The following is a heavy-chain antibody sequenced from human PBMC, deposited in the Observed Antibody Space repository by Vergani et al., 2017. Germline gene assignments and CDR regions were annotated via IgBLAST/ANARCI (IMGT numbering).Heavy chain of an antibody. CDR2: INQSGST. J-gene: IGHJ4*02. D-gene: IGHD3-10*01. V-gene: IGHV4-34*01. Sequence: QVQLQQWGAGLLKPSETLSLTCAVYGGSFSGYYWSWIRQPPGKGLEWIGEINQSGSTNYNPSLKSRVTISVDTSKNQFSLKLSSVTAADTAVYYCARAPFFTMVRVIGRNYFDYWGQGTLVTVSS. CDR3: ARAPFFTMVRVIGRNYFDY. CDR1: GGSFSGYY.